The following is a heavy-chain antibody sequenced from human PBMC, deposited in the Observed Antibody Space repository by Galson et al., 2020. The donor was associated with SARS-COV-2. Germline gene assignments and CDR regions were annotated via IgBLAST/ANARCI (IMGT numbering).Heavy chain of an antibody. CDR2: ISNSGKT. J-gene: IGHJ4*02. Sequence: SQPISLTCTVPGGSISSYYWSWIRPPPGQGLAWVGYISNSGKTNYKTSLKSRVTMSIDRTNNQFSLEVNSVPAADTAMYFCACNRLRYCPGGLGADYLCCWGQGTLVSVAS. CDR1: GGSISSYY. V-gene: IGHV4-59*01. D-gene: IGHD2-8*02. CDR3: ACNRLRYCPGGLGADYLCC.